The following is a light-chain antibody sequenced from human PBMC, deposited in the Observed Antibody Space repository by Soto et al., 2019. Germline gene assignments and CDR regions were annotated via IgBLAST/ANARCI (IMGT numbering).Light chain of an antibody. CDR1: QIVSSTY. CDR3: QQYGSSPLYT. CDR2: GAS. V-gene: IGKV3-20*01. J-gene: IGKJ2*01. Sequence: EIVLTQSPGTLSLSPGERATLSCRASQIVSSTYLAWYQQKPGQAPRLLIYGASSRATGIPDRFSGSRSGTDFTLTISRLEPEDFAVYYCQQYGSSPLYTFGQGTKLDI.